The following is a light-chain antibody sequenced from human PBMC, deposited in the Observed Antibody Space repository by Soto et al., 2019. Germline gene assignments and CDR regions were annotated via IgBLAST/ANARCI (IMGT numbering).Light chain of an antibody. V-gene: IGLV1-40*01. CDR3: QSYASSLSGSV. CDR2: SNT. CDR1: SSNIGAGYD. Sequence: QSVLTQPPSVSGAPGQRVTVSCTGSSSNIGAGYDVHWYQQLPGTAPKLLIYSNTNRPSGVPDRFSGSKSGTSASLAITGLQAEDDADYYCQSYASSLSGSVFGGGTKLTVL. J-gene: IGLJ3*02.